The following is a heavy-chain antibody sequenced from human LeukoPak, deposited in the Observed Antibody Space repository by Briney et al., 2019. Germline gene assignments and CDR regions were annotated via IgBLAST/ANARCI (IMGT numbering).Heavy chain of an antibody. V-gene: IGHV3-48*03. CDR3: ARDDYGDYVIPYYYYGMDV. CDR2: ISSSGSTI. CDR1: GFTFSSYE. D-gene: IGHD4-17*01. J-gene: IGHJ6*02. Sequence: PGGSLRLSCAASGFTFSSYEMNWVRQAPGKGLEWGSYISSSGSTIYYADSVKGRFTISRDNAKNSLYLQMNSLRAEDTAVYYCARDDYGDYVIPYYYYGMDVWGQGTTVTVSS.